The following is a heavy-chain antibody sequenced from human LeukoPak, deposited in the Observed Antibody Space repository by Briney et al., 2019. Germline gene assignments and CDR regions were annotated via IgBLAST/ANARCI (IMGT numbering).Heavy chain of an antibody. V-gene: IGHV4-4*02. J-gene: IGHJ4*02. CDR1: GGSISSSNW. D-gene: IGHD5-12*01. CDR3: AREVISGSNFDY. CDR2: IYHSGST. Sequence: PSGTLSLTCAVSGGSISSSNWWSWVRQPPGKGLEWIGEIYHSGSTNYNPSLKSRVTISVDTSKNQFSLKLSSVTAADTAVYYCAREVISGSNFDYWGRGTLVTVSS.